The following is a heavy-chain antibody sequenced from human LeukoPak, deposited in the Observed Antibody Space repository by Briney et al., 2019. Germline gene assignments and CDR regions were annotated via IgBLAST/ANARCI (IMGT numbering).Heavy chain of an antibody. CDR1: GGTFNSYA. CDR3: ARATTVTSAFDY. CDR2: IIPILAIA. V-gene: IGHV1-69*10. D-gene: IGHD4-17*01. Sequence: ASVRVSCTPSGGTFNSYAINWVRQAPGQGLEWMGRIIPILAIANYAQTFQGRVTITADKYTSTAYMEIYSLRSENTAVYYCARATTVTSAFDYWGERALVTVSS. J-gene: IGHJ4*02.